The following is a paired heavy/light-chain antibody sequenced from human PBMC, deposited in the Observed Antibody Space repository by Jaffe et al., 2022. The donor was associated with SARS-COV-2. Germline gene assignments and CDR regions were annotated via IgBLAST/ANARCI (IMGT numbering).Heavy chain of an antibody. CDR1: GFTFSSYD. V-gene: IGHV3-48*02. Sequence: EVQLVESGGGLVQPGGSLRLSCAASGFTFSSYDMSWVRQAPGKGLEWVSYISSSSGSIFYADSVKGRFTISRDNAKNSLYLQMNSPRDEDTAVYYCATVVGVDSSGYLRAYFDYWGRGTLVTVSS. CDR2: ISSSSGSI. CDR3: ATVVGVDSSGYLRAYFDY. D-gene: IGHD3-22*01. J-gene: IGHJ4*02.
Light chain of an antibody. V-gene: IGLV3-1*01. CDR1: RLGSKY. CDR3: QAWDISNVV. J-gene: IGLJ2*01. CDR2: QDG. Sequence: SYELTQPPSVSVSPGQTASITCSGDRLGSKYACWYQQKPGQSPVLVIYQDGKRPSGIPERFSGSNSGNTATLTISGTQAMDEADYYCQAWDISNVVFGGGTKLTVL.